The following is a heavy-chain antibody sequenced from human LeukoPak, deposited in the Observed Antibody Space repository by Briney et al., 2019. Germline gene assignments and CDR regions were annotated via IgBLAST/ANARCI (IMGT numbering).Heavy chain of an antibody. V-gene: IGHV1-69*13. CDR2: IIPIFGTA. CDR1: GGTLSSYA. CDR3: ARVRYSNYQYYFDY. D-gene: IGHD4-11*01. Sequence: ASVKVSCKASGGTLSSYAISWVRQAPGQGLEWMGGIIPIFGTANYAQKFQGRVTITADESTSTAYMELSSLRSEDTAVYYCARVRYSNYQYYFDYWGQGTLVTVSS. J-gene: IGHJ4*02.